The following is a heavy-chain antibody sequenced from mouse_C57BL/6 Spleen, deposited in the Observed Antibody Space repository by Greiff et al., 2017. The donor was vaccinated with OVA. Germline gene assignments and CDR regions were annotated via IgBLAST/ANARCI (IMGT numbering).Heavy chain of an antibody. CDR1: GYTFTDYY. J-gene: IGHJ4*01. V-gene: IGHV1-26*01. CDR3: ARGEGYGYDDEYYAMDY. D-gene: IGHD2-2*01. CDR2: INPNNGGT. Sequence: EVQLQQSGPELVKPGASVKISCKASGYTFTDYYMNWVKQSHGKSLEWIGDINPNNGGTSYNQKFKGKGKLTVDKYSSTAYMELRSLTSEDSAVYYCARGEGYGYDDEYYAMDYWGQGTSVTVSS.